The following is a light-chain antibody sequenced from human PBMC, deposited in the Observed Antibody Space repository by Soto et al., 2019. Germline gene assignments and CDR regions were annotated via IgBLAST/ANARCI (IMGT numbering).Light chain of an antibody. J-gene: IGLJ7*01. CDR3: QTLGTGIPVV. CDR2: VNRDGSH. V-gene: IGLV4-69*01. CDR1: SGHSSNA. Sequence: QPVLTQSPSASASLGASVNLTCTLSSGHSSNAIAWHQQQPEKGPRYLMNVNRDGSHIKGDGGPDRFSGSSSGAERYLTIPSLQSEDEADYYCQTLGTGIPVVFGGGTQLTVL.